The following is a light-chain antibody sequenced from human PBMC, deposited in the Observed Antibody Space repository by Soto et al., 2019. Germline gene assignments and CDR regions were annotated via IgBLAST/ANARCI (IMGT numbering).Light chain of an antibody. CDR2: LNSDGSH. V-gene: IGLV4-69*01. J-gene: IGLJ2*01. Sequence: QSVLTQSPSASASLGASVKLTCTLSSGHSSYAIAWHQQQPEKGPRYLMKLNSDGSHSKGDGIPDRFSGSSSGAERYLTISSLQSGDEADYYCQTWGPGTLVFGGGTKVTVL. CDR1: SGHSSYA. CDR3: QTWGPGTLV.